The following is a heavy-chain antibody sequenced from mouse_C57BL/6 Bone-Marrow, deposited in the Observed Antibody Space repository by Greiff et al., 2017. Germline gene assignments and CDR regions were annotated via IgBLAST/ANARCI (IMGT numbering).Heavy chain of an antibody. CDR3: ASWCPLSRSVDF. CDR2: IYPTSGRT. D-gene: IGHD6-1*01. Sequence: QVQLQQPGAELVKPGASVKMSCKASGYTFTSYWITWVKQRPGQGLEWIGYIYPTSGRTHYNEKFKGKATLTVDNSSNTAYMQLSSLTSEDSAVFYCASWCPLSRSVDFWGQGPAPTVSA. V-gene: IGHV1-55*01. CDR1: GYTFTSYW. J-gene: IGHJ2*01.